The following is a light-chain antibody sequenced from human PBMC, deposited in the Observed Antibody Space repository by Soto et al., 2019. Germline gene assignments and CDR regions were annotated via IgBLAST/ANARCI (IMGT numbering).Light chain of an antibody. V-gene: IGKV3-11*01. Sequence: EIVLTQSPGTLSLSKGQRATLSCGASQSISNYLAWYQQKPVQAPRLLIYDASTRATGIPARFSGSASGTDFTLTISSLEPEDFAVYYCQQRSNWPPWTFGQGTKVDIK. CDR2: DAS. CDR3: QQRSNWPPWT. J-gene: IGKJ1*01. CDR1: QSISNY.